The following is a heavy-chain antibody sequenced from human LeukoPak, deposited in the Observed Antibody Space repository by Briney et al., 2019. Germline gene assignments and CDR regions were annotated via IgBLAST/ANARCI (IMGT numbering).Heavy chain of an antibody. D-gene: IGHD3-10*02. CDR1: GFTFSSYE. Sequence: GGSLRLSCAASGFTFSSYEMNWVRQAPGEGVEWVSAISGSGGSTYYADSVKGLFTISRDNSKNSVYLQMNSLRAEDTAVYYCAELGITMIGGVWGKGTTVTISS. CDR3: AELGITMIGGV. J-gene: IGHJ6*04. V-gene: IGHV3-23*01. CDR2: ISGSGGST.